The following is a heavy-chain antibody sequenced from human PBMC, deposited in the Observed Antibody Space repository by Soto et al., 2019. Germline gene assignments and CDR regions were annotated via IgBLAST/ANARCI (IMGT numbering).Heavy chain of an antibody. Sequence: QVQLVQSGAEVKKPGASVKVSCTGSGYTFRSYDIHWVRQATGQGLERMGWVNPNSGNTGYAQKLQGRVTMTRDMAKRAAYMEINRLTSVDKAIYYCARANAGGSFDFWGQGTLVSVSS. V-gene: IGHV1-8*01. CDR3: ARANAGGSFDF. CDR2: VNPNSGNT. CDR1: GYTFRSYD. D-gene: IGHD3-16*01. J-gene: IGHJ5*01.